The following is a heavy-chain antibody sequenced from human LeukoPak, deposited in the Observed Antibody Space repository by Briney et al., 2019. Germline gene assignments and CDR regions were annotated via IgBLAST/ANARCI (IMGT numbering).Heavy chain of an antibody. CDR1: GYTFTSYY. V-gene: IGHV1-46*01. Sequence: ASVKVSCKASGYTFTSYYMHWVRQAPGQGLEWMGIINPSGGSTSYAQEFQGRVTMTRGMSTSTVYMELCSLRSEDTAVYYCARRLDGYNTDTPEFWGQGILVTVSS. J-gene: IGHJ4*02. CDR2: INPSGGST. D-gene: IGHD5-24*01. CDR3: ARRLDGYNTDTPEF.